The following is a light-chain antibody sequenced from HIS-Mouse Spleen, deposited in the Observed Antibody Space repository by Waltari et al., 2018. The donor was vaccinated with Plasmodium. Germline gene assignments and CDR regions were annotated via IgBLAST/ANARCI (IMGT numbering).Light chain of an antibody. CDR3: QQYNSYSWT. CDR1: QSISSW. Sequence: DIQMTQSPSTLSASVGDRVTITCRASQSISSWLAWYQQKPGKAPKLLIYKASSLESGVPSRFSVSGSWTEFTLTISSLQPDDFATYYCQQYNSYSWTFGQGTKVEIK. CDR2: KAS. J-gene: IGKJ1*01. V-gene: IGKV1-5*03.